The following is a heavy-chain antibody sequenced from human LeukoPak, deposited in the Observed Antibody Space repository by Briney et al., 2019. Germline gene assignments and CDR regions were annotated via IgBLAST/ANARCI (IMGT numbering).Heavy chain of an antibody. V-gene: IGHV3-23*01. D-gene: IGHD6-19*01. Sequence: GGSLRLSCAASGFTFSSYAMSWVRQAPGKGLEWVSAISGSGGSTYYADSVKGRFTISRDNPKNTLYLQMNSLRAEDTAVYYCAKGPGIAVAGFDYWGQGTLVTVSS. CDR2: ISGSGGST. CDR1: GFTFSSYA. CDR3: AKGPGIAVAGFDY. J-gene: IGHJ4*02.